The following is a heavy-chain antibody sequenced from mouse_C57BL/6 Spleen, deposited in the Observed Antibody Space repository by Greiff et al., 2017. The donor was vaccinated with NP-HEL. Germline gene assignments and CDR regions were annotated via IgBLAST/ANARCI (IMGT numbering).Heavy chain of an antibody. Sequence: EVKLQESGPELVKPGASVKISCKASGYTFTDYYMNWVKQSHGKSLEWIGDIHPNNGGTSYNQKFKGTATLTVDKSSSTAYMELRSLTSEDSAVYYCARPYYDYGYAMDYWGQGTSVTVSS. V-gene: IGHV1-26*01. CDR3: ARPYYDYGYAMDY. D-gene: IGHD2-4*01. J-gene: IGHJ4*01. CDR1: GYTFTDYY. CDR2: IHPNNGGT.